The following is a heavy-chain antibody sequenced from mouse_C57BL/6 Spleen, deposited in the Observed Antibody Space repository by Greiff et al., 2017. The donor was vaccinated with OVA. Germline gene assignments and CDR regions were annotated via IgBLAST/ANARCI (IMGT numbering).Heavy chain of an antibody. CDR2: ISSGSSTI. CDR3: ALTAEEAWFAY. D-gene: IGHD4-1*01. J-gene: IGHJ3*01. CDR1: GFTFSDYG. Sequence: DVKLVESGGGLVKPGGSLKLSCAASGFTFSDYGMHWVRQAPEKGLEWVAYISSGSSTIYYADTVKGRFTISRDNAKNTLFLQMTSLRSEDTAMYYCALTAEEAWFAYWGQGTLVTVSA. V-gene: IGHV5-17*01.